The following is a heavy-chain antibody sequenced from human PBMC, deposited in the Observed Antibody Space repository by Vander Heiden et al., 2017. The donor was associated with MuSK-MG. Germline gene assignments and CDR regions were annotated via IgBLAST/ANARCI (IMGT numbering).Heavy chain of an antibody. Sequence: EVQLVESGGGLVKPGRSLRLSCTASGFTFGDYAMSWFRQAPGKGLEWVGFIRSKAYGGTTEYAASVKGRFTISRDDSKSIAYLQMNSLKTEDTAVYYCSAFIGVRGVRIDYWGQGTLVTVSS. CDR1: GFTFGDYA. V-gene: IGHV3-49*05. J-gene: IGHJ4*02. D-gene: IGHD3-10*01. CDR3: SAFIGVRGVRIDY. CDR2: IRSKAYGGTT.